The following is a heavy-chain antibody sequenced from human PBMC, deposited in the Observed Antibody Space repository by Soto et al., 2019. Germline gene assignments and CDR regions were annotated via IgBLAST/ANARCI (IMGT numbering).Heavy chain of an antibody. CDR3: ARDEGYCSGGSCYSGYFYFGMDL. CDR2: INPSGGST. J-gene: IGHJ6*02. Sequence: QVQLVQSGAEVKKPGASVNVSCKTSGYTFTSYYIHWVRQAPGQGLEWMGIINPSGGSTSFAQKFQGRVTMTIDTSTSTGYMELSSLRSEDTAVYYCARDEGYCSGGSCYSGYFYFGMDLWGQGTTVTVSS. D-gene: IGHD2-15*01. V-gene: IGHV1-46*01. CDR1: GYTFTSYY.